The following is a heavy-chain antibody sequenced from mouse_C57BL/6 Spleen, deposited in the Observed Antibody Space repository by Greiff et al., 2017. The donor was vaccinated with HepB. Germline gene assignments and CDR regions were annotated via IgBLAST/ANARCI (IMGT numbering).Heavy chain of an antibody. CDR3: ARHTRPEYDYGSNWYFDF. CDR1: GFTFSSYG. J-gene: IGHJ1*03. V-gene: IGHV5-6*01. CDR2: ISSGGSYT. Sequence: EVKLMESGGDLVKPGGSLKLSCAASGFTFSSYGMSWVRQTPDKRLVWVATISSGGSYTYYPDSVKGRFTISRDNTKNTLYLQMSSLKSEDTAMYYWARHTRPEYDYGSNWYFDFWGTGTTVTVSS. D-gene: IGHD1-1*01.